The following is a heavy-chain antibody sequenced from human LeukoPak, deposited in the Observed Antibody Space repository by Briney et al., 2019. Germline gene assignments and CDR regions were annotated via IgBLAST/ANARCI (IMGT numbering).Heavy chain of an antibody. Sequence: PGGSLRLSCAASGFTFSSYGMLWLPQAPGKGLEWVTDISYDGSNKYYADSVKGRFTISRDNSKNTLYLQMNSLRAEDTAVYYCAKVFARYSSSWYYFDYWGQGTLVTVSS. V-gene: IGHV3-30*18. CDR3: AKVFARYSSSWYYFDY. D-gene: IGHD6-13*01. J-gene: IGHJ4*02. CDR1: GFTFSSYG. CDR2: ISYDGSNK.